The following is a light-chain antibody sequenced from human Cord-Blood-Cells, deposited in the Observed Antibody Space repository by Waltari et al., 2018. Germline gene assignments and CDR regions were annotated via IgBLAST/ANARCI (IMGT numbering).Light chain of an antibody. Sequence: EIVLTQSPATLSLSPGERATLSSRASQSVSSYLAWYQQKPGQAPRLLIYDASNRATGIPARFSGSGSGTDFTLNISSLEPEDFAVYYCQQRSNWPPMYTFGQGTKLEIK. V-gene: IGKV3-11*01. CDR2: DAS. J-gene: IGKJ2*01. CDR1: QSVSSY. CDR3: QQRSNWPPMYT.